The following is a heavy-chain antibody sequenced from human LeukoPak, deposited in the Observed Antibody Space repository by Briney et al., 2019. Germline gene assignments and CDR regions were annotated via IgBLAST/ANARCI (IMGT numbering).Heavy chain of an antibody. D-gene: IGHD6-13*01. CDR3: AKGTYSSPPPGYFDY. CDR2: ISGSGGSE. Sequence: GSLRLSCAVSGFTFSNYAMSWVRQAPGKGLGWVSGISGSGGSEYYADSVKGRFTISRDNSKNTLYLQMNSLRAEDTAVYYCAKGTYSSPPPGYFDYWGQGTLVTVSS. J-gene: IGHJ4*02. V-gene: IGHV3-23*01. CDR1: GFTFSNYA.